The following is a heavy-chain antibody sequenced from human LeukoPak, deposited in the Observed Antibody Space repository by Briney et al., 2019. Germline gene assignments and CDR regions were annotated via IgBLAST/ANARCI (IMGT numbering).Heavy chain of an antibody. D-gene: IGHD5-12*01. CDR3: ARVAWRAFDI. V-gene: IGHV3-48*03. J-gene: IGHJ3*02. Sequence: GGSLRLSCAASGFTFRIYDMNWVRQAPGKGLEWVSYISSSGGTRSYADSVQGRFTISRDNAKNSLSLQMNSLRAEDTAVYYCARVAWRAFDIWGQGTMVTVSS. CDR1: GFTFRIYD. CDR2: ISSSGGTR.